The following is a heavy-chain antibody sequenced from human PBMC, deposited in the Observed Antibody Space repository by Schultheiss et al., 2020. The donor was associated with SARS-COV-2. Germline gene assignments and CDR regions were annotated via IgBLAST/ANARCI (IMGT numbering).Heavy chain of an antibody. CDR3: ARLDVGGYGDYDLDY. J-gene: IGHJ4*02. CDR1: GGSISSGSYY. D-gene: IGHD4-17*01. V-gene: IGHV4-61*02. CDR2: IYTSGST. Sequence: SQTLSLTCTVSGGSISSGSYYWSWIRQPAGKGLEWIGRIYTSGSTNYNPSLKSRVTISVDTSKNQFSLKLSSVTAADTAVYYCARLDVGGYGDYDLDYWGQGTLVTVSS.